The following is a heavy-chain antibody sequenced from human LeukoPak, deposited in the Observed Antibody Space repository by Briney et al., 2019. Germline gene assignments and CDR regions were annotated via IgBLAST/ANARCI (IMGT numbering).Heavy chain of an antibody. CDR2: INHSGST. Sequence: PSETLSLTCAVYGVSFSGYYWSWIRQPPGKGLEWIGEINHSGSTNYNTSLKSRVTISVDTSNNQFSLKLRSVTAADTAVYYCARASVEFGWFDPWGQGTLVTVSS. D-gene: IGHD3-16*01. J-gene: IGHJ5*02. CDR1: GVSFSGYY. V-gene: IGHV4-34*01. CDR3: ARASVEFGWFDP.